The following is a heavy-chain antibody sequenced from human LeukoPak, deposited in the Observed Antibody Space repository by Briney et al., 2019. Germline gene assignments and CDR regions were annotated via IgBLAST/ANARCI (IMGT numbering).Heavy chain of an antibody. CDR1: GFTFSSYS. V-gene: IGHV3-21*01. CDR2: ISSSSSYI. J-gene: IGHJ4*02. CDR3: AREGYYGSGSPPSLYFDY. Sequence: GGSLRLSCAASGFTFSSYSMNWVRQAPGKGLKWVSSISSSSSYIYYADSVKGRFTISRDNSRSTLYLQMNSLRPEDTAIYYCAREGYYGSGSPPSLYFDYWGQGTLVTVSS. D-gene: IGHD3-10*01.